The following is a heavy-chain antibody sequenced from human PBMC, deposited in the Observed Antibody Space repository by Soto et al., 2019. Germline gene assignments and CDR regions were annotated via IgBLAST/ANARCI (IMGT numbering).Heavy chain of an antibody. D-gene: IGHD2-8*01. V-gene: IGHV3-7*01. CDR3: ARLQWWFDP. Sequence: ELQLVESGGGLVQPGGSLRLSCVASGFTFSSYWMSWVRQAPGKGLEWVASIKHDGSEKYYVDSVKGRFTISRDDAKSSVFLQMNSLRAEDTAVYYCARLQWWFDPWGQGTLVTVSS. CDR1: GFTFSSYW. J-gene: IGHJ5*02. CDR2: IKHDGSEK.